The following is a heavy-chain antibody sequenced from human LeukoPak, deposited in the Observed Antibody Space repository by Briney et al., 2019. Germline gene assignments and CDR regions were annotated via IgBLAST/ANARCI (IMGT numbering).Heavy chain of an antibody. J-gene: IGHJ4*02. CDR2: IRYDGSNK. CDR1: GFTFSSYG. D-gene: IGHD2-2*01. Sequence: GGSLRLSCAASGFTFSSYGMHWVRQAPGKGLEWVAFIRYDGSNKYYADSVKGRFTISRDNSKNTLYLKMNSLRAEDTAVYYCAKFDRGYQLPVDYWGQGTMVTVSS. CDR3: AKFDRGYQLPVDY. V-gene: IGHV3-30*02.